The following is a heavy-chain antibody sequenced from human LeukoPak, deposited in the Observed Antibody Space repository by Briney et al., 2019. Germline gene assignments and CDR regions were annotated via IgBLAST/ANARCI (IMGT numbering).Heavy chain of an antibody. CDR2: MNPNSGNT. J-gene: IGHJ6*03. CDR3: ARGLSTVTTHYYYMDV. Sequence: ASVKVSCKASGYTFTSYDINWVRQATGQGLEWMGWMNPNSGNTGYVQKFQGRVTMTRNTSISTAYMELSSLRSEDTAVYYCARGLSTVTTHYYYMDVWGKGTTVTVSS. CDR1: GYTFTSYD. V-gene: IGHV1-8*01. D-gene: IGHD4-11*01.